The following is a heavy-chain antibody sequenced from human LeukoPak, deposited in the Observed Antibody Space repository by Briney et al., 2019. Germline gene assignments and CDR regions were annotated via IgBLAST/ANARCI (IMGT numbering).Heavy chain of an antibody. V-gene: IGHV4-59*01. CDR3: ARLFYGSKVDP. Sequence: SETLSLTCSVYSGSFSGYYWSWIRQPPGKGLESIGHIYYNGYTNYNPSLRGRVTISVDTSKNQFSLKLSSVTAADTAVYYCARLFYGSKVDPWGQGTLVTVSS. J-gene: IGHJ5*02. D-gene: IGHD2/OR15-2a*01. CDR1: SGSFSGYY. CDR2: IYYNGYT.